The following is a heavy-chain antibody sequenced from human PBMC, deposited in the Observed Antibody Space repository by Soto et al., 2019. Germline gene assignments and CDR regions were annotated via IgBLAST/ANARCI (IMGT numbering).Heavy chain of an antibody. CDR2: ISAYNGNT. CDR1: GYTFTSYG. Sequence: ASVKVSCKASGYTFTSYGISWVRQAPGQGLEWMGWISAYNGNTNYAQKLQGRVTMTTDTSTSTAYMELRSLRSDDTAVYYCARGDSSSSDYYYGMDVWGQGTTVTVSS. J-gene: IGHJ6*02. CDR3: ARGDSSSSDYYYGMDV. D-gene: IGHD6-6*01. V-gene: IGHV1-18*01.